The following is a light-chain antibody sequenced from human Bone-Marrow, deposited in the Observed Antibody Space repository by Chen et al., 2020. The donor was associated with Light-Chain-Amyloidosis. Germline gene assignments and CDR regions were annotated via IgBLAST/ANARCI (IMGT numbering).Light chain of an antibody. CDR1: QSVINN. CDR3: QQSSNWPLT. Sequence: EIVLTQSPATLSLSPGERTTLSCRASQSVINNLALYQQKPGQARRPLIYDASNRATGIPARFSGSGSGTDFTLTISSLEPEDCAVYYCQQSSNWPLTYGGGTRVKI. V-gene: IGKV3-11*01. J-gene: IGKJ4*01. CDR2: DAS.